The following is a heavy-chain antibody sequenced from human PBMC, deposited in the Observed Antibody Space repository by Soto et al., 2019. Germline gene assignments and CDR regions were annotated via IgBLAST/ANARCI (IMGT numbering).Heavy chain of an antibody. J-gene: IGHJ4*02. D-gene: IGHD3-22*01. Sequence: SETLSLTCTVSGGSISSYCLSWIRQPPGKGLEWIGYIYYSGSTYYNPSLKSRVTISVDTSNIQFSLKLSSVTAADTAVYYCTRARGYYYDSSGYNSWYFDYCGQGTLVTVSA. CDR1: GGSISSYC. V-gene: IGHV4-59*12. CDR3: TRARGYYYDSSGYNSWYFDY. CDR2: IYYSGST.